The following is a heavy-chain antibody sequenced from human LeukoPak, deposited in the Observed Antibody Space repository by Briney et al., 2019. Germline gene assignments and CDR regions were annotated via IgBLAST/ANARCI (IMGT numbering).Heavy chain of an antibody. V-gene: IGHV4-34*01. D-gene: IGHD6-19*01. Sequence: SETLSLTCAVYGGSFSGYYWSWIRQPPGKGLEWIGEINHSGSTNYNPSLKSRVTISVDTSKNQFSLKLSSVTAADTAVYYCAREVIAVAGIYYYYYYMDVWGKGTTLTVSS. CDR1: GGSFSGYY. CDR3: AREVIAVAGIYYYYYYMDV. CDR2: INHSGST. J-gene: IGHJ6*03.